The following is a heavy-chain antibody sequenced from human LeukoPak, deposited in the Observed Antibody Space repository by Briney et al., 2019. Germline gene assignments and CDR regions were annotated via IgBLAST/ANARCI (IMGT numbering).Heavy chain of an antibody. D-gene: IGHD5/OR15-5a*01. CDR2: INSDGSST. CDR3: ARVSRSASSIDY. Sequence: GGSLRLSCAASGFTFSSYWMHWVRQAPGKGLVWVSRINSDGSSTNYADSVKGRFTISRDNAKNTLYLQMNSLRAEDTAVYYCARVSRSASSIDYWGQRTLVTVSS. J-gene: IGHJ4*02. V-gene: IGHV3-74*01. CDR1: GFTFSSYW.